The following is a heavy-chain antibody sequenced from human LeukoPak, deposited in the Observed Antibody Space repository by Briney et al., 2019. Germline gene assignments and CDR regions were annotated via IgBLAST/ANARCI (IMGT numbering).Heavy chain of an antibody. CDR1: GYTFTSYG. V-gene: IGHV1-2*02. CDR3: AKIGWFGDQLTYG. J-gene: IGHJ4*02. Sequence: ASVKVSCKASGYTFTSYGISWVRQAPGQGLEWMGWINPNSGGTNYAQKFQGRVTMTRDTSISTAYMELSRLRSDDTAVYYCAKIGWFGDQLTYGWGQGTLITVSS. D-gene: IGHD3-10*01. CDR2: INPNSGGT.